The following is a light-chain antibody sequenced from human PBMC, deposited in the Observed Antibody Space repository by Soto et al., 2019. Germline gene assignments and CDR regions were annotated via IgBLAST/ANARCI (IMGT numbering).Light chain of an antibody. CDR1: QSVLYSSNNKNY. Sequence: DIVMTQSPDSLAVSLGERATINCKSSQSVLYSSNNKNYLAWYQQKPGQPPKLLIYWASTRESGVPDRFSGSGSWTDCTLTISILQAEDVSVYYCQHYYSTPYTFGQGTKLEIK. CDR2: WAS. V-gene: IGKV4-1*01. J-gene: IGKJ2*01. CDR3: QHYYSTPYT.